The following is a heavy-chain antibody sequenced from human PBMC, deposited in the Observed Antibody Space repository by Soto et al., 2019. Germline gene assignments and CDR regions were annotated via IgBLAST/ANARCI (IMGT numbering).Heavy chain of an antibody. CDR3: ARRRSPDYGNWYFDY. CDR1: GGSISSSSYY. Sequence: SETLSLTCTVSGGSISSSSYYWGWIRQPPGKGLEWIGSIYYSGSTYYNPSLKSRVTISVDTSKNQFSLKLSSVTAADTAVYYCARRRSPDYGNWYFDYWGLGTMVTVSS. D-gene: IGHD4-17*01. CDR2: IYYSGST. J-gene: IGHJ4*02. V-gene: IGHV4-39*01.